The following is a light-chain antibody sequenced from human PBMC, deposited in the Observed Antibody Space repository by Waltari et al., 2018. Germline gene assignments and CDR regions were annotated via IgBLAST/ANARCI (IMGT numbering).Light chain of an antibody. CDR3: QHYVSLPVT. V-gene: IGKV3-20*01. CDR2: HAS. CDR1: QSLSIY. Sequence: EIVLTQSPGTLSLSPGERATLSCRASQSLSIYLAWYQQKPDRAPRLLIYHASSRATGVPDRFSGSGSGTDFSLTISRLEPEDFAVYYCQHYVSLPVTFGQGTKVEIK. J-gene: IGKJ1*01.